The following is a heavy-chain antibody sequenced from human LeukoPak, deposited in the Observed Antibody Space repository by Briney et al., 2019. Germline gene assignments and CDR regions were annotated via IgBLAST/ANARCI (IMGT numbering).Heavy chain of an antibody. J-gene: IGHJ2*01. CDR3: ARVPYCSGGSCYSYWYFDL. CDR1: GFTFDDYA. CDR2: IYHSGST. V-gene: IGHV4-30-2*01. Sequence: LRLSCAGSGFTFDDYAMHWIRQPPGKGLEWIGYIYHSGSTYYNPSLKSRVTISVDRSKNQFSLKLSSVTAADTAVYYCARVPYCSGGSCYSYWYFDLWGRGTLVTVSS. D-gene: IGHD2-15*01.